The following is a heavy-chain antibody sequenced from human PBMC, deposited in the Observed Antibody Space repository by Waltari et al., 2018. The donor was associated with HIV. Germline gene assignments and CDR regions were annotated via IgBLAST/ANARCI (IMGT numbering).Heavy chain of an antibody. CDR2: IYFSGKT. Sequence: QVQLQESGPGLAEPSETLSTTCTVAGTSISGYYWTCSRRAQGKGLEWIGYIYFSGKTNYNPSLKSQVTISVDTSKNQFSLKLSSVTAADTAVYYCARHSSSSRGWFDPWGQGTLVTVSS. J-gene: IGHJ5*02. V-gene: IGHV4-59*08. CDR1: GTSISGYY. D-gene: IGHD6-6*01. CDR3: ARHSSSSRGWFDP.